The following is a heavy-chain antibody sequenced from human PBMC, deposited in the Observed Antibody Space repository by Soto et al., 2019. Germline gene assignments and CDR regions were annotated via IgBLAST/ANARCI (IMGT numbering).Heavy chain of an antibody. CDR1: GGSFSGYY. CDR3: ARTMGVGATHFDY. CDR2: INHSGST. J-gene: IGHJ4*02. Sequence: SETLSLTCAVYGGSFSGYYWSWIRQPPGKGLEWIGEINHSGSTNYNPSLKSRVTISVDTSKNQFSLKLSSVTAADTAVYYCARTMGVGATHFDYWGQGTLVTVSS. D-gene: IGHD1-26*01. V-gene: IGHV4-34*01.